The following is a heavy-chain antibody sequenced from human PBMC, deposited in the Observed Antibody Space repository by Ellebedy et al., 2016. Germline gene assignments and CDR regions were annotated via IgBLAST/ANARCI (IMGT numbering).Heavy chain of an antibody. D-gene: IGHD5-12*01. V-gene: IGHV4-4*02. Sequence: SETLSLTCAVSGGSISSTNWWSWVRQAPGKGLEWIGEIYHSGSTYYNVSLKSRVTISVDTSKNQFSLKLSSVTAADTAVYYCARARSGYDQAHHFDYWGQGTLVTVSS. CDR1: GGSISSTNW. J-gene: IGHJ4*02. CDR2: IYHSGST. CDR3: ARARSGYDQAHHFDY.